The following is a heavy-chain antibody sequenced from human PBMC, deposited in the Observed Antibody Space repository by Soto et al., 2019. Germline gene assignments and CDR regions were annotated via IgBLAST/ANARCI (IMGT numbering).Heavy chain of an antibody. J-gene: IGHJ6*02. D-gene: IGHD5-12*01. Sequence: SETLSLTCTVSGGSMSSGGYYWSWIRQHPGKGLEWIAYMYHSGNTYYNPSLKSRVTISVDTSKNQFSLKLSSVTAADTAVYYCARDLTYSGPPGMGVWGQGTTVTVSS. CDR3: ARDLTYSGPPGMGV. V-gene: IGHV4-31*03. CDR1: GGSMSSGGYY. CDR2: MYHSGNT.